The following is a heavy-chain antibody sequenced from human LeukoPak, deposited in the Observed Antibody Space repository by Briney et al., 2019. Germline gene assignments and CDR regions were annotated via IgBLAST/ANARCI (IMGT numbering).Heavy chain of an antibody. V-gene: IGHV3-21*01. CDR1: GFTFSSYS. CDR2: ISSSSSYI. J-gene: IGHJ6*03. D-gene: IGHD1-26*01. CDR3: AKDGDTMSGTYYYDMDV. Sequence: PGGSLRLSCAASGFTFSSYSMNWVRQAPGKGLEWVSSISSSSSYIYYADSVKGRFTISRDNSKNTLYLQMNSLRGEDTAVYYCAKDGDTMSGTYYYDMDVWGKGTTVTIS.